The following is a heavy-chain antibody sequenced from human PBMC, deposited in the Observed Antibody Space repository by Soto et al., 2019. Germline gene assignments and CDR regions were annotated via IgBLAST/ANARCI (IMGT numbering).Heavy chain of an antibody. D-gene: IGHD3-22*01. CDR3: ARDGDQTYYYDSSGFNWFDP. J-gene: IGHJ5*02. V-gene: IGHV1-46*01. CDR2: INPSGGST. CDR1: GYTFTSYY. Sequence: ASVKVSCKASGYTFTSYYMHWVRQAPGQGLEWMGIINPSGGSTSYAQKFQGRVTMTRDTSTSTVYMELSSLRSEDTAVYYCARDGDQTYYYDSSGFNWFDPWGQGTLVTVSS.